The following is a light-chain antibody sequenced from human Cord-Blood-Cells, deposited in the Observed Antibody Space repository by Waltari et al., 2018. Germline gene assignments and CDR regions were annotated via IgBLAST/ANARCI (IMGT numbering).Light chain of an antibody. Sequence: EIVLTQFPPSLSLSLGERGTLSCRASQSFSSYLAWYQQKPGQALRLLIYDASNRATGIPARFSGSGSRTDFTLTISSLEPKDFAVYFCQLRSNSPTFAPGTKVNIK. J-gene: IGKJ3*01. CDR2: DAS. V-gene: IGKV3-11*01. CDR1: QSFSSY. CDR3: QLRSNSPT.